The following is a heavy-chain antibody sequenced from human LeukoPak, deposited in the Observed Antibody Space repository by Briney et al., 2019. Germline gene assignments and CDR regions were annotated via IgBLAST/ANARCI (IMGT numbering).Heavy chain of an antibody. CDR3: ARGDYYDSSGYRAGAFDI. D-gene: IGHD3-22*01. V-gene: IGHV3-53*01. J-gene: IGHJ3*02. CDR2: IYSGGST. Sequence: GGSLRLSCAASGFTVSSNYMSWVRQAPGKGLEWVSVIYSGGSTYYADSVKGRFTIPRDNSKNTLYLQMNSLRAEDTAVYYCARGDYYDSSGYRAGAFDIWGQGTMVTVSS. CDR1: GFTVSSNY.